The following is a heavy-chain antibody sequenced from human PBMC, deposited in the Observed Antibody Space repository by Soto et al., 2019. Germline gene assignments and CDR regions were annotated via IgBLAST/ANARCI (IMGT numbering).Heavy chain of an antibody. CDR1: GYSFTSYW. D-gene: IGHD6-19*01. CDR2: IYPGDSDT. Sequence: GESLKSSCKGSGYSFTSYWIGWVRQVPGKGLEWMGIIYPGDSDTRYSPSFQGQVTISADKSISTAYLQWSSLKASDTAMYYCARPREAGKNYYGVDVWGQGTTVTVSS. J-gene: IGHJ6*02. V-gene: IGHV5-51*01. CDR3: ARPREAGKNYYGVDV.